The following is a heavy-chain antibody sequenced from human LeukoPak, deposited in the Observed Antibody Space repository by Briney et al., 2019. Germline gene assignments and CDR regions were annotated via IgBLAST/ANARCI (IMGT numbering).Heavy chain of an antibody. D-gene: IGHD5-24*01. CDR2: VHNSDET. V-gene: IGHV4-39*07. Sequence: SETLSLTCTVSGGSFSSYYWAWIRQSPGKGLEWIGRVHNSDETYINPSLTRRVTRLVDTCKNHFSLALMSVNSADAAMYFCSGEMARNSVGLDPWGQGILVTVSS. J-gene: IGHJ5*02. CDR3: SGEMARNSVGLDP. CDR1: GGSFSSYY.